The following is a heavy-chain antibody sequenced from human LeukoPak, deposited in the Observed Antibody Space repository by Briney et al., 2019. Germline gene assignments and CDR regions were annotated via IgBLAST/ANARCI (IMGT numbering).Heavy chain of an antibody. V-gene: IGHV1-2*02. CDR3: ARGVDSDY. CDR2: LNPDSGGT. CDR1: GYTFTDFY. Sequence: ASVKVSCKASGYTFTDFYLHWVRQAPGQGLEWMGWLNPDSGGTNYAQNFQGRVTMTRDTSISTAYMELSRLRSDDTAVYYCARGVDSDYWGQGTLVTVSS. J-gene: IGHJ4*02.